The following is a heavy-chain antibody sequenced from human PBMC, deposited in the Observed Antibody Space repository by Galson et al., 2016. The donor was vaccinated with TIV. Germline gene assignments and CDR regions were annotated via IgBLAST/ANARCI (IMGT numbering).Heavy chain of an antibody. J-gene: IGHJ4*02. Sequence: SLRLSCAASGFTFGSYGLHWVRQAPNKGPEWVAFISYDGSEKSYADSVKGRFTISRDKSKNTLYLQMNSLRVEDTALYYCTTRLTQHFDYWGQSTLVTVSS. D-gene: IGHD1-14*01. CDR1: GFTFGSYG. CDR3: TTRLTQHFDY. CDR2: ISYDGSEK. V-gene: IGHV3-30*07.